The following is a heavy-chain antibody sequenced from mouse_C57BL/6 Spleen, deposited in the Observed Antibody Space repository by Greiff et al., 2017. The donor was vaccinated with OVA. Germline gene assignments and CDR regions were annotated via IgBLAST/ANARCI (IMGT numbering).Heavy chain of an antibody. D-gene: IGHD2-4*01. Sequence: QVQLQQPGAELVKPGASVKLSCKASGYTFTSYWMQWVKQRPGQGLEWIGEIDPSDSYTNYNQKFKGKATLTVDTSSSTAYMKLSSLTSEDSAVYYCARTYYDYYFDYWGQGTTLTVSS. J-gene: IGHJ2*01. V-gene: IGHV1-50*01. CDR1: GYTFTSYW. CDR2: IDPSDSYT. CDR3: ARTYYDYYFDY.